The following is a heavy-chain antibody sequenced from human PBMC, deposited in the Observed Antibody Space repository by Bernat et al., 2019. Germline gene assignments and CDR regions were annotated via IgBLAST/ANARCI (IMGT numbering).Heavy chain of an antibody. CDR2: IKQDGSEK. V-gene: IGHV3-7*03. Sequence: EVQLVESGGGLVQPGGSLRLSCAASGFTFRGYWMTWVRQAPGKGLEGVANIKQDGSEKYYVDSVKGRFTISRDNAKNSLDLQMNSLRAEDTAVYYCARVRSTSRNFDYWGQGTLVTVCS. CDR3: ARVRSTSRNFDY. D-gene: IGHD2-2*01. J-gene: IGHJ4*02. CDR1: GFTFRGYW.